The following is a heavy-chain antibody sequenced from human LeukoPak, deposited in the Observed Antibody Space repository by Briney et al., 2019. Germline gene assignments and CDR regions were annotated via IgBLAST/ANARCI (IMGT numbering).Heavy chain of an antibody. Sequence: SETLSLTCTVSGGSISSYYWSWIRQPPGKGLEWIGYIYYSGSTNYNPSLKSRVTISVDTSKNQFSLKLSSVTAADTAVYYCARVIVPAASYYYYYMDVWGKGTTVTTSS. J-gene: IGHJ6*03. CDR1: GGSISSYY. CDR2: IYYSGST. V-gene: IGHV4-59*01. D-gene: IGHD2-2*01. CDR3: ARVIVPAASYYYYYMDV.